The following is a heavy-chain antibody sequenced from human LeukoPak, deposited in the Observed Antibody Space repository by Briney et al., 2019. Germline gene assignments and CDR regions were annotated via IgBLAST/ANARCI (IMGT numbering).Heavy chain of an antibody. CDR3: ARSVVYDYVSDAFDI. CDR1: GGSISSYY. J-gene: IGHJ3*02. CDR2: IYYSGST. V-gene: IGHV4-59*12. Sequence: SETLSLTCSVSGGSISSYYWSWIRQPPGKGLEWIGYIYYSGSTNYNPSLKSRVTISVDTSKNQFSLKLSSVTAADTAVYYCARSVVYDYVSDAFDIWGQGTMVTVSS. D-gene: IGHD3-16*01.